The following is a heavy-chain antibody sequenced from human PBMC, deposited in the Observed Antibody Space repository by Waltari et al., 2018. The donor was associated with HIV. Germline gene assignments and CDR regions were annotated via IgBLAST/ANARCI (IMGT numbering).Heavy chain of an antibody. CDR1: GFTLSSSW. D-gene: IGHD2-21*02. J-gene: IGHJ4*02. CDR2: INEDGSTT. V-gene: IGHV3-74*01. Sequence: EVQVVESGGDLVQPGGSLRLSCAASGFTLSSSWMHWVRQAPGKGLVWVSRINEDGSTTNYADSVKGRFTISRDNAKNMLYLQMNSLRAEDTALYYCAKDFGGNSDYWGQGTLVTVSS. CDR3: AKDFGGNSDY.